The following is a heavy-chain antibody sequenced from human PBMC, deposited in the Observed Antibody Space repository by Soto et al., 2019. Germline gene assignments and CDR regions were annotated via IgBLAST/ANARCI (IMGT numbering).Heavy chain of an antibody. D-gene: IGHD5-12*01. Sequence: SETLSLTCAVYGGSFSGYYWSWIRQPPGKGLEWIGEINHSGSTNYNPSLKSRVTISVDTSKNQFSLKLSSVTAADTAVYYCARGRGHSGYDCARCKYYFDYWGQGTLVTVSS. V-gene: IGHV4-34*01. CDR1: GGSFSGYY. CDR2: INHSGST. J-gene: IGHJ4*02. CDR3: ARGRGHSGYDCARCKYYFDY.